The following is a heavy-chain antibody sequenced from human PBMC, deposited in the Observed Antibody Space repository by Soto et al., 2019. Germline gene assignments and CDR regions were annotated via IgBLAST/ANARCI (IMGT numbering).Heavy chain of an antibody. J-gene: IGHJ4*02. CDR3: ASQKLDVPAYFDY. CDR2: ISYDGTDE. V-gene: IGHV3-30*03. D-gene: IGHD6-13*01. CDR1: GFSFSSYG. Sequence: GGSLRLSCAASGFSFSSYGMHWVRQAPGKGLEWVAMISYDGTDEYYADSVKGRFTISIDTSRNQFSLKLASVTAADTAVYYCASQKLDVPAYFDYWGQGTLVTVSS.